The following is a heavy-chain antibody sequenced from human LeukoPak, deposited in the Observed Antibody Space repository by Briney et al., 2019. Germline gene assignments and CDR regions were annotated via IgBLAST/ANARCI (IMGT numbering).Heavy chain of an antibody. V-gene: IGHV3-21*01. J-gene: IGHJ4*02. D-gene: IGHD6-13*01. CDR3: AREIAAAGYVDY. CDR1: GFTFSSYS. Sequence: GGSLRLSCAASGFTFSSYSMNWVRQAPGKGLEWVSSISSSSSYIYYADSVKGRFTISRDNAKNSLYLQMNSLRAEDTAVYYCAREIAAAGYVDYWGQGTLVTVSS. CDR2: ISSSSSYI.